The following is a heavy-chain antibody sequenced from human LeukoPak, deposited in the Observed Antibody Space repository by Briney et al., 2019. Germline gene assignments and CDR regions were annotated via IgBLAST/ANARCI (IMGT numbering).Heavy chain of an antibody. D-gene: IGHD4-17*01. CDR3: ARHKNYGDYVDY. CDR2: IYYSGST. V-gene: IGHV4-38-2*01. Sequence: GSLRLSCAASGFTFSNAWMNWVRQAPGKGLEWIGSIYYSGSTYYNPPLKSRVTISVDTSKNQFSLKLSSVTAADTAVYYCARHKNYGDYVDYWGQGTLVTVSS. CDR1: GFTFSNAW. J-gene: IGHJ4*02.